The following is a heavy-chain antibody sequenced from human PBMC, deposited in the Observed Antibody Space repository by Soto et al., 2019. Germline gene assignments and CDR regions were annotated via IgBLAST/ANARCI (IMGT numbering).Heavy chain of an antibody. Sequence: SETLSLTCTVSGGSISSGGYYWSWIRQHPGKGLEWIGYIYYSGSTYYNPSLKSRVTISVDTSKNQFSLKLSSVTAADTAVYYCARVRDFWTHAFDIWGQGTMVTVSS. CDR1: GGSISSGGYY. V-gene: IGHV4-31*03. D-gene: IGHD3-3*01. J-gene: IGHJ3*02. CDR3: ARVRDFWTHAFDI. CDR2: IYYSGST.